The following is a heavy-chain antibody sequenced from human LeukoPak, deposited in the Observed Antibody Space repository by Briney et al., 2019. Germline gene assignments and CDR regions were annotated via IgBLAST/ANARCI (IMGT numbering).Heavy chain of an antibody. Sequence: ASVKVSCKASGGTFSSYAISWVRQAPGQGLEWMGGIIPIFGTANYAQKFQGRVTITADKSTSTAYMELSSLRSEDTAVYYCASWQMTTVATLALDIWGQGTMVTVSS. D-gene: IGHD4-17*01. J-gene: IGHJ3*02. CDR3: ASWQMTTVATLALDI. V-gene: IGHV1-69*06. CDR2: IIPIFGTA. CDR1: GGTFSSYA.